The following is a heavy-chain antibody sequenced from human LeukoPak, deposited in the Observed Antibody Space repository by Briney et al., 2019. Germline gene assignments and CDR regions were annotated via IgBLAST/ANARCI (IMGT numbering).Heavy chain of an antibody. CDR1: GFTFSSYVM. V-gene: IGHV4-4*02. CDR2: IYHSGST. D-gene: IGHD3-22*01. J-gene: IGHJ4*02. Sequence: GSLRLSCAASGFTFSSYVMSWVRQPPGKGLEWIGEIYHSGSTNYNPSLKSRVTISVDKSKNQFSLKLSSVTAADTAVYYCARDSRRGKYYYDSSGSPEVGFDYWGQGTLVTVSS. CDR3: ARDSRRGKYYYDSSGSPEVGFDY.